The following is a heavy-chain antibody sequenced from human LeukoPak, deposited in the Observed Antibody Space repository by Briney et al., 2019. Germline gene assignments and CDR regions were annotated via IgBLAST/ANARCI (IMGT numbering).Heavy chain of an antibody. D-gene: IGHD6-19*01. Sequence: GGSLRLSCAASGFTFDDYAMHWVRHAPGKGLEWVSLISWDGGSTYYADSVKGRFTISRDNSKNSLYLQMNSLRAEDTALYYCAKAGGGQWLVHVDYWGQGTLVTVSS. CDR2: ISWDGGST. CDR1: GFTFDDYA. J-gene: IGHJ4*02. CDR3: AKAGGGQWLVHVDY. V-gene: IGHV3-43D*03.